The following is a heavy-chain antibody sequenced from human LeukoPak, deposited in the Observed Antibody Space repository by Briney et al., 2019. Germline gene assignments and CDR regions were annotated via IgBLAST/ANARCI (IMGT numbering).Heavy chain of an antibody. Sequence: PGGSLRLSCAASGFTFSDYWMHWVRQAPGKGLVWVSRIASDGSSTSYADSVKGRFTISRDNANNFLYLQMNSLRAEDTALYYCARAYKDRSLAGKKEFFQHWGQGTLVTVSS. D-gene: IGHD6-19*01. J-gene: IGHJ1*01. CDR1: GFTFSDYW. CDR3: ARAYKDRSLAGKKEFFQH. V-gene: IGHV3-74*01. CDR2: IASDGSST.